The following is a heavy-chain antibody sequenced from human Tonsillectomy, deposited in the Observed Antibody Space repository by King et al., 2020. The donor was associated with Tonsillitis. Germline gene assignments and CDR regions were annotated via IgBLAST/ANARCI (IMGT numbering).Heavy chain of an antibody. V-gene: IGHV3-30*09. CDR3: ARVYSSGPHPTNFCYS. J-gene: IGHJ4*02. Sequence: HVQLVESGGGVVQPGRSLRLSCAASGFTFRNYAMYWVRQAPGKGLEWVAVITNDGSNKYYPDSVKGRFAISRDNSRNTLYLQMNSLRVEDTAVFYCARVYSSGPHPTNFCYSWRQGTLVTVSS. CDR2: ITNDGSNK. CDR1: GFTFRNYA. D-gene: IGHD6-19*01.